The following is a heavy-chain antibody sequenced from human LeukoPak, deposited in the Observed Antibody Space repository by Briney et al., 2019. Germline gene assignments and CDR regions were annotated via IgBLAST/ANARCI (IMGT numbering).Heavy chain of an antibody. Sequence: GGSLRLSCAASGFTFSSYGMHWVRQAPGKGLEWVAVIWYDVSNKYYADSVKGRFTISRDNSMNTLYLQMNSLRAEDTAVYYCARTDETAPAEDFQHWGQGTLVTVSS. CDR3: ARTDETAPAEDFQH. J-gene: IGHJ1*01. D-gene: IGHD2-21*02. V-gene: IGHV3-33*01. CDR2: IWYDVSNK. CDR1: GFTFSSYG.